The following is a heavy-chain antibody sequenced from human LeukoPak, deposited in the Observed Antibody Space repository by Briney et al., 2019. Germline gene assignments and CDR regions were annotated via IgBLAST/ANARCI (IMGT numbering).Heavy chain of an antibody. CDR3: ARRNIAAAALDY. Sequence: GGSLRLSCAAFGFTVSSKYMSWVRQAPGKGLEWVSAISGSGGSTYYADSVKGRFTISRDNSKNTLYLQMNSLRAEDTAVYYCARRNIAAAALDYWGQGALVTVSS. J-gene: IGHJ4*02. CDR1: GFTVSSKY. CDR2: ISGSGGST. D-gene: IGHD6-13*01. V-gene: IGHV3-23*01.